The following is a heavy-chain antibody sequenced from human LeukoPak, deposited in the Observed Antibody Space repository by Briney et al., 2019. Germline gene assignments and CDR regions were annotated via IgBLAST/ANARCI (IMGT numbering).Heavy chain of an antibody. CDR3: ARTSRSYGDAFDI. CDR2: IYYSGST. V-gene: IGHV4-28*01. J-gene: IGHJ3*02. Sequence: SDTLSLTCAVSGYSISSSNWWGWIRQPPGKGLEWIGYIYYSGSTYYNPSLKSRVTMSVDTSKNQFSLKLSSVTAVDTAVYYCARTSRSYGDAFDIWGQGTMVTVSS. D-gene: IGHD4-17*01. CDR1: GYSISSSNW.